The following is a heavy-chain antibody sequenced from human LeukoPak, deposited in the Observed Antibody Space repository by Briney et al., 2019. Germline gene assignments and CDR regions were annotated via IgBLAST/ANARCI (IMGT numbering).Heavy chain of an antibody. D-gene: IGHD6-13*01. CDR3: ARDGTAAGLYFDL. J-gene: IGHJ4*01. CDR2: IRYDGSNK. Sequence: GGSLRLSCAASGFIFSNYGMHWVRQAPGKGLEWVAFIRYDGSNKYYADSVKGRFTISRDNSKNTLYLQMNSLRAEDTAVYYCARDGTAAGLYFDLWGQGTLVTVSS. CDR1: GFIFSNYG. V-gene: IGHV3-30*02.